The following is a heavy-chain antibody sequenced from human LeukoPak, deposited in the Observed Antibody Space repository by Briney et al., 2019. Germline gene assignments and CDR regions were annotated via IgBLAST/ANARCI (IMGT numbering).Heavy chain of an antibody. CDR2: ISAYNGNT. CDR1: GYTFTSYG. D-gene: IGHD6-13*01. CDR3: ARDPDYSSSWFPGGYYYYYGMDV. J-gene: IGHJ6*02. V-gene: IGHV1-18*01. Sequence: ASVKVSCTASGYTFTSYGISWVRQAPGQGLEWMGWISAYNGNTNYAQKLQGRVTMTTDTSTSTAYMELRSLRSDDTAVYYCARDPDYSSSWFPGGYYYYYGMDVWGQGTTVTVSS.